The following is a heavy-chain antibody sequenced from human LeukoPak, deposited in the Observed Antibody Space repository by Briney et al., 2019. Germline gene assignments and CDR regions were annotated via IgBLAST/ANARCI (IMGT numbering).Heavy chain of an antibody. CDR2: ISAYNGNT. CDR3: ARDVAKYYDFWSGPYYYGMDV. J-gene: IGHJ6*02. CDR1: GYTFTSYG. Sequence: ASVKVSCKASGYTFTSYGISWVRQAPGQGLEWMGWISAYNGNTNYAQKLQGRVTMTTDTSTSTAYMGLRSLRSDDTAVYYCARDVAKYYDFWSGPYYYGMDVWGQGTTVTVSS. D-gene: IGHD3-3*01. V-gene: IGHV1-18*01.